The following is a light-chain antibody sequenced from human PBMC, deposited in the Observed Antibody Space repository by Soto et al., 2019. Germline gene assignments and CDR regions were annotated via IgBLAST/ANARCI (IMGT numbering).Light chain of an antibody. CDR2: GNS. Sequence: QSVLTQPPSVSGAPGRRVTISCTGSSSNIGAGYDVHWYQQLPGTAPKLLIYGNSNRPSGVPDRFSGSKSGTSASLAITGLQAEDEADYYCQSYDSRYVVFGGGTKLTVL. CDR3: QSYDSRYVV. CDR1: SSNIGAGYD. J-gene: IGLJ2*01. V-gene: IGLV1-40*01.